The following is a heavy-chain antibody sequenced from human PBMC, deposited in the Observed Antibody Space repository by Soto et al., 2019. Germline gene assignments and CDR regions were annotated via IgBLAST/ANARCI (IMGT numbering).Heavy chain of an antibody. J-gene: IGHJ6*04. Sequence: SETLSLTCTVSGGSISSYYWSWIRQPPGKGLEWIGYIYYTRSTNYNPSLKIRVTISVDTSKNQFSLKLSSVTAADTAVYYCARHPLYCSSTSCYPHGMDVWGKGTTVTVSS. D-gene: IGHD2-2*01. CDR1: GGSISSYY. CDR2: IYYTRST. V-gene: IGHV4-59*08. CDR3: ARHPLYCSSTSCYPHGMDV.